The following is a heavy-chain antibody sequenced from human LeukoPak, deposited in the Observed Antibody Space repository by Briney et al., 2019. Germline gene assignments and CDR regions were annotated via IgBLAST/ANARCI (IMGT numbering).Heavy chain of an antibody. J-gene: IGHJ4*02. V-gene: IGHV4-38-2*02. D-gene: IGHD3-9*01. CDR2: IYHSGST. Sequence: SETLSLTCTVSGYSISSEYYWGWIRQPPGKGLEWIGSIYHSGSTYYNPSLKSRVTISVDTSKNQFSLKLSSVTAADTAVYYCARRPLLRYFHLSVYNRPFDYWGQGTLVTVSS. CDR1: GYSISSEYY. CDR3: ARRPLLRYFHLSVYNRPFDY.